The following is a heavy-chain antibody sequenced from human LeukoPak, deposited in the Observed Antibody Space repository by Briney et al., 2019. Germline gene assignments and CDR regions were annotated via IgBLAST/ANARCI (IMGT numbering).Heavy chain of an antibody. Sequence: GGSLRLSCAASGFAFDIYWMTWVGQAPGKGLEWVANIKKDGSLKQYVDAVRGRFTVSRDNAKNSLYLQMNSLRADDTPVYYCVSLRVSTVRDSFDLWGQGTMVTLSS. D-gene: IGHD3-10*01. V-gene: IGHV3-7*01. CDR2: IKKDGSLK. CDR3: VSLRVSTVRDSFDL. J-gene: IGHJ3*01. CDR1: GFAFDIYW.